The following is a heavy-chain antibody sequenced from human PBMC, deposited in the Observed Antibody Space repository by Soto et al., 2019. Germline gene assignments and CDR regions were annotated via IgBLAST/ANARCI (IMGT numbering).Heavy chain of an antibody. CDR2: INPNSGGT. V-gene: IGHV1-2*02. D-gene: IGHD6-13*01. CDR1: GYTFTGYY. Sequence: ASVKVSCKASGYTFTGYYMHWVRQAPGQGLEWMGWINPNSGGTNYAQTFQGRVTMTRDTSISTAYMELSRLRSDDTAVYYCARPLRFGSISWYYYWGQGTLVTVSS. J-gene: IGHJ4*02. CDR3: ARPLRFGSISWYYY.